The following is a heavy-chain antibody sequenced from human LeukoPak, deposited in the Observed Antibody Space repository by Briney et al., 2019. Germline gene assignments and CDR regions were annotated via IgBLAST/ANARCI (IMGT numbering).Heavy chain of an antibody. CDR2: ISYDGSNK. V-gene: IGHV3-30*18. J-gene: IGHJ4*02. CDR3: AKFYDILTAYFDF. CDR1: GFTFSNYD. Sequence: GGSLRLSCAASGFTFSNYDMHWVRQAPGKGLEWVAVISYDGSNKYYADSVKGRFTISRDNSKNTLYLQMNSLRAEDTAVYYCAKFYDILTAYFDFWGQGTLVTVSS. D-gene: IGHD3-9*01.